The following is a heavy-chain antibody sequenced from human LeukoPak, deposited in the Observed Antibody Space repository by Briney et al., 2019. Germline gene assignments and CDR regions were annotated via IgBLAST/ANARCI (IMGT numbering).Heavy chain of an antibody. CDR1: GFTFSGST. CDR3: TMTGIAVAVTGY. J-gene: IGHJ4*02. CDR2: IRSKANSYAT. Sequence: PGGSLRLSCAASGFTFSGSTMHWVRQASGKGLEWVGRIRSKANSYATAYAASVKGRFTISRDDSKNTAYLQMNCLKTEDTAVYYCTMTGIAVAVTGYWGQGTLVTVSS. D-gene: IGHD6-19*01. V-gene: IGHV3-73*01.